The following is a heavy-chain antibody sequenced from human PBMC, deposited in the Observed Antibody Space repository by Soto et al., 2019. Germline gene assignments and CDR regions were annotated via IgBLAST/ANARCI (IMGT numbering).Heavy chain of an antibody. D-gene: IGHD6-13*01. CDR1: GYTFTNYG. CDR2: VSAHTGNT. CDR3: ARVLGYNSSWWRHTAFDI. J-gene: IGHJ3*02. Sequence: ASVKVSCKTSGYTFTNYGISWVRQAPGQGLEWMGWVSAHTGNTNYAQKFQGRVTMTTDTSTSTAYMELRSLRSDDTAVYYCARVLGYNSSWWRHTAFDIWGQGTMVTVSS. V-gene: IGHV1-18*01.